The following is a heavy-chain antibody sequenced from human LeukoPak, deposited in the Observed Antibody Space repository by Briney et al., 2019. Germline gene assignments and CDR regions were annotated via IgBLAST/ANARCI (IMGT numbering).Heavy chain of an antibody. J-gene: IGHJ4*02. CDR3: ARDGGTAGGDY. D-gene: IGHD2-21*02. CDR1: GFTFSSYG. Sequence: GGSLRLSCAASGFTFSSYGMSWVRQAPGKGLEWVSAISGSGGSTYYADSVKGRFTISRDNAKNSLYLQMNSLRAEDTALYYCARDGGTAGGDYWGQGTLVTVSS. CDR2: ISGSGGST. V-gene: IGHV3-23*01.